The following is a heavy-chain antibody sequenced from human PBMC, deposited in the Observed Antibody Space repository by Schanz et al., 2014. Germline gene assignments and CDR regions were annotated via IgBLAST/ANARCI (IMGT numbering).Heavy chain of an antibody. CDR3: ARGGSGSHYRLDH. D-gene: IGHD1-26*01. Sequence: VQLVESGGGVVQPGRSLRLSCAASGFGFSSYSMNWVRQAPGKGLEWVSYISGSSRTIYYADSMKGRFTVSRDNAENALYLQMNSLRAENTGLYFCARGGSGSHYRLDHWGQGTLVTVSS. V-gene: IGHV3-48*01. CDR1: GFGFSSYS. J-gene: IGHJ4*02. CDR2: ISGSSRTI.